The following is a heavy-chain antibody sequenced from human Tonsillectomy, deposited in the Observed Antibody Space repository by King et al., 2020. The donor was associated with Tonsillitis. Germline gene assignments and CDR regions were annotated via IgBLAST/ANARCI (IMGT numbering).Heavy chain of an antibody. V-gene: IGHV4-34*01. CDR1: GGSFSGYY. J-gene: IGHJ4*02. Sequence: VQLQQWGAGLLKPSETLSLTCAVYGGSFSGYYWSWIRQPPGKGLEWFGEINHSGSTNYNPSLKSRVIISVDTSKNQFSLKLSSVTAADTAVYYCARGSAVTRSLDYWGPGTLVTVSS. D-gene: IGHD4-17*01. CDR3: ARGSAVTRSLDY. CDR2: INHSGST.